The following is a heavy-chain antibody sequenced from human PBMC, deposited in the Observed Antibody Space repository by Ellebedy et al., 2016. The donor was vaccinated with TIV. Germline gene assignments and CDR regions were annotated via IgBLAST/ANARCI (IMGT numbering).Heavy chain of an antibody. CDR3: ATKITIFGVVIGPVLDV. CDR2: IYYSGST. D-gene: IGHD3-3*01. CDR1: GGSISSYY. Sequence: SETLSLTCTVSGGSISSYYWSWIRQPPGKGLEWIGYIYYSGSTNYNPSLKSRVTISVDTSKNQFSLKLSSLTAADTAVYYCATKITIFGVVIGPVLDVWGQGTTVTVSS. V-gene: IGHV4-59*12. J-gene: IGHJ6*02.